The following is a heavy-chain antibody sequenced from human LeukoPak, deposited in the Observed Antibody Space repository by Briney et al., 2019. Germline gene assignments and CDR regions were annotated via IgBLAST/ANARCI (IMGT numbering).Heavy chain of an antibody. Sequence: GGSPRLSCAASGFTFSSYSMNWVRQAPGKGLEWVSSISSSSSYIYYADSVKGRFTISRDNAKNSLYLQMNSLRAEDTAVYYCARARGPYSSSWPSGFQHWGQGTLVTVSS. CDR2: ISSSSSYI. J-gene: IGHJ1*01. V-gene: IGHV3-21*01. CDR3: ARARGPYSSSWPSGFQH. D-gene: IGHD6-13*01. CDR1: GFTFSSYS.